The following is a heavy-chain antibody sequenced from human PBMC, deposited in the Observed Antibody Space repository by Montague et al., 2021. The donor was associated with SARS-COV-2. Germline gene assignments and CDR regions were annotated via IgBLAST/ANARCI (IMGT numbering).Heavy chain of an antibody. CDR1: GGSISSFY. J-gene: IGHJ4*02. CDR3: ARHYSATLPSVY. Sequence: SETLSLTCTVSGGSISSFYWSWFWQPPGKGLEWIGYISDSGSTNYNPSLTSRVTMSVDTSKNQFYLKVNYVTAADTAVYYCARHYSATLPSVYWGQGTLVTVSS. CDR2: ISDSGST. V-gene: IGHV4-59*08. D-gene: IGHD2-15*01.